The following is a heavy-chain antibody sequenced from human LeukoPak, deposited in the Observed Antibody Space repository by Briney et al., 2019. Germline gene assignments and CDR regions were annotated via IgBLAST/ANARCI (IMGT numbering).Heavy chain of an antibody. CDR2: IWYDGSKK. CDR3: ARDVEVAAAGPCGMDV. Sequence: GGSLRLSCAASGFTFSSYGMHWVRQAPGKGLEWVAVIWYDGSKKYYADSVKGRFTISRDNSKNTLYLQMNSLRAEDTAVYYCARDVEVAAAGPCGMDVWGQGTTVTVSS. J-gene: IGHJ6*02. CDR1: GFTFSSYG. D-gene: IGHD6-13*01. V-gene: IGHV3-33*01.